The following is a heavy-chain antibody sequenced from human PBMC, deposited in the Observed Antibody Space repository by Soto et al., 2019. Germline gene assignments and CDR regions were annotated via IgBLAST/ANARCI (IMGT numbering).Heavy chain of an antibody. CDR2: IYYSGNT. CDR1: GGSISSYC. CDR3: AREPYSSGWYGYFDY. Sequence: PSETLSLTCTVSGGSISSYCWSWIRQPPGKGLEWIGYIYYSGNTNYNPSLKSRVTISVDTSKNQFSLKLSSVTAADTAVYYCAREPYSSGWYGYFDYWGQGTLVTVSS. D-gene: IGHD6-19*01. J-gene: IGHJ4*02. V-gene: IGHV4-59*01.